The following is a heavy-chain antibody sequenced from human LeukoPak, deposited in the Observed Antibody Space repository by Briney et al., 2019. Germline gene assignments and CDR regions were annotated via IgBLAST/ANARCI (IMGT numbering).Heavy chain of an antibody. J-gene: IGHJ5*02. D-gene: IGHD6-13*01. CDR1: GYTFTGYY. V-gene: IGHV1-2*02. CDR3: AGGGVPAAAGRSWFDP. CDR2: INPNSGGT. Sequence: GASVKVSCKASGYTFTGYYMHWVRQAPGQGLEWMGWINPNSGGTNYALKFQGRVTMTRDTSISTAYMELSRLRSDDTAVYYCAGGGVPAAAGRSWFDPWGQGTLVTVSS.